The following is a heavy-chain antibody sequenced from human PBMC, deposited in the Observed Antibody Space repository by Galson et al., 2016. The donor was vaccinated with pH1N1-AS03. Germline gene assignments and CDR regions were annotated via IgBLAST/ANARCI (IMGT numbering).Heavy chain of an antibody. V-gene: IGHV3-30*03. Sequence: SLRLSCAASGFNFRSFAMHWVRQAPGKGLEWVASIAYNPSDRFYADSVKGRFTISRDNPKSTLFLQMNSLRTDDTAIYYCARAPAGSANDLSFFVSYDWGQGTLVAVSS. CDR2: IAYNPSDR. J-gene: IGHJ4*02. D-gene: IGHD1-26*01. CDR1: GFNFRSFA. CDR3: ARAPAGSANDLSFFVSYD.